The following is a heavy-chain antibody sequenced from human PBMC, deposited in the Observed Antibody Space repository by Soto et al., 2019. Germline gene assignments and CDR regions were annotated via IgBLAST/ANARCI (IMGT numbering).Heavy chain of an antibody. Sequence: LGESLKISCKGSGYSFTSYWISWVRQMPGKGLEWMGRIDPSDSYTNYSPSFQGHVTISADKSISTAYLQWSSLKASDTAMYYCASWRLRTVTDYGMDVWGQGTTVTVSS. CDR3: ASWRLRTVTDYGMDV. CDR2: IDPSDSYT. V-gene: IGHV5-10-1*01. CDR1: GYSFTSYW. J-gene: IGHJ6*02. D-gene: IGHD4-4*01.